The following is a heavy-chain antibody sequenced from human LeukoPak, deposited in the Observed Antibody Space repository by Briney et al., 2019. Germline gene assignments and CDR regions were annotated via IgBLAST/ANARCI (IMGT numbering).Heavy chain of an antibody. CDR1: GFTFSSYS. CDR3: ARAQYSISTRAWFDL. J-gene: IGHJ5*02. CDR2: IKQDGSET. D-gene: IGHD6-6*01. V-gene: IGHV3-7*01. Sequence: GGSLRLSCAASGFTFSSYSMNWVRQAPGKGLEWVANIKQDGSETYYVDSVKGRFTISRDNAKKSLFLQMTSLRREDTALYYCARAQYSISTRAWFDLWGQGTLVTVSS.